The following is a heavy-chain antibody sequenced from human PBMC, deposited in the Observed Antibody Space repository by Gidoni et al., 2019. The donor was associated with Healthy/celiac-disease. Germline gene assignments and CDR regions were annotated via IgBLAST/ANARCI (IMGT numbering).Heavy chain of an antibody. Sequence: EVQLVESGGGLIQPGGSLRLSCAASGFTVSSNYMSWVRQAPGKGLEWVSVIYSGGSTYYTDSVKGRFTISRDNSKNTLYLQMNSLRAEDTAVYYCARGFRHCSGGSCYNSNAFDIWGQGTMVTVSS. CDR2: IYSGGST. CDR1: GFTVSSNY. CDR3: ARGFRHCSGGSCYNSNAFDI. D-gene: IGHD2-15*01. J-gene: IGHJ3*02. V-gene: IGHV3-53*01.